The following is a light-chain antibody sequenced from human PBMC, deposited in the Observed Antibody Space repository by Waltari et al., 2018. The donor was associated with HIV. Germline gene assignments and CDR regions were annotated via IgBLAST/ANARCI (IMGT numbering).Light chain of an antibody. J-gene: IGLJ3*02. CDR1: NIEDKT. V-gene: IGLV3-21*04. CDR2: YND. CDR3: QVWDDIIGPYVV. Sequence: YVLTQPPSVSVAPGEAARISCGGNNIEDKTVQWYQQKPGQAPVLVIVYNDARPSGSPVRFSGSNSQNTATLTISRVEAGDEVDYYCQVWDDIIGPYVVFGGGTKLTVL.